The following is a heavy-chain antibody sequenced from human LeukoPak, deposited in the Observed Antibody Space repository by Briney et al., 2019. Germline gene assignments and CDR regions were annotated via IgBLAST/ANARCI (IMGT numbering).Heavy chain of an antibody. D-gene: IGHD6-13*01. CDR2: ISSSSTTI. Sequence: GGSLRLSCAASGFTFSDYSMNWVRQAPGKGLEWVSYISSSSTTIYYADSVKGRFTISRDNAKKSLYLQMNSLRAEDTGVYYCARDVYRGSSWYAFDFWGQGTLVTVSS. J-gene: IGHJ4*02. CDR3: ARDVYRGSSWYAFDF. CDR1: GFTFSDYS. V-gene: IGHV3-48*04.